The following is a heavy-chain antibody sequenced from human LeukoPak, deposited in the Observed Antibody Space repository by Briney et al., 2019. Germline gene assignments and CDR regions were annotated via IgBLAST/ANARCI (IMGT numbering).Heavy chain of an antibody. CDR1: GYTFSSYG. CDR2: IWYDGSNK. V-gene: IGHV3-33*01. D-gene: IGHD4-17*01. Sequence: GGSLRLSCAASGYTFSSYGMHWVRQAPGKGLEWVAVIWYDGSNKYYADSVKGRFTISRDNSKNTLYLQMNSLRAEDTAVYYCARNQDYGVYNSVGAFDIWGQGTMVTVSS. CDR3: ARNQDYGVYNSVGAFDI. J-gene: IGHJ3*02.